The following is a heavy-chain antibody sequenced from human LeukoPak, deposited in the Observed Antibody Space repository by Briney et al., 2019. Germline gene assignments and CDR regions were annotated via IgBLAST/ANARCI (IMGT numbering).Heavy chain of an antibody. V-gene: IGHV4-30-4*01. CDR2: ISYSGST. CDR3: ARGTGVTAFDI. D-gene: IGHD7-27*01. J-gene: IGHJ3*02. Sequence: SETLSLTCTVSGVSISSGDYYWSWIRQPPGKGLEWIGYISYSGSTYYNPSLQGRIAISVDTSKNQFSLKLSSVTAADPAVYYCARGTGVTAFDIWGQGTMVTVSS. CDR1: GVSISSGDYY.